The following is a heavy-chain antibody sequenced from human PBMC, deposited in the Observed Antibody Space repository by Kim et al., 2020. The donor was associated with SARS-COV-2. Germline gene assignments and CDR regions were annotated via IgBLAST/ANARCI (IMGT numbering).Heavy chain of an antibody. J-gene: IGHJ6*02. CDR2: IKSKTDGGTT. CDR1: GFTFSNAW. Sequence: GGSLRLSCAASGFTFSNAWMSWVRQAPGKGLEWVGRIKSKTDGGTTDYAAPVKGRFTISRDDSKNTMYLQMNSLKTEDTAVYYCTTGGEVESSRYYYYYGMDVWGQGTTVTVSS. V-gene: IGHV3-15*01. D-gene: IGHD2-2*01. CDR3: TTGGEVESSRYYYYYGMDV.